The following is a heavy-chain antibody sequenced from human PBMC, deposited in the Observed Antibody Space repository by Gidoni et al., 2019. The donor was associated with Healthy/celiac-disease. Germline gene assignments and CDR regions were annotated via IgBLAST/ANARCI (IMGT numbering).Heavy chain of an antibody. D-gene: IGHD1-20*01. Sequence: QVQLQESGPGLVKPSETLSLPCTVSGGSISSYYWSWIRQPPGKGLEWIGYIYYSGSTNYNPSLKSRVTISVDTSKNQFSLKLSSVTAADTAVYYCASCGITGTPDDAFDIWGQGTMVTVSS. CDR2: IYYSGST. CDR3: ASCGITGTPDDAFDI. CDR1: GGSISSYY. J-gene: IGHJ3*02. V-gene: IGHV4-59*08.